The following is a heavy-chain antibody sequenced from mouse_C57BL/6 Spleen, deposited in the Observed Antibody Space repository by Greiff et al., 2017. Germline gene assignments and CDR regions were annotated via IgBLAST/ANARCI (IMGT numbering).Heavy chain of an antibody. CDR2: IYPGDGDT. Sequence: QVQLKQSGAELVKPGASVKISCKASGYAFSSYWMNWVKQRPGKGLEWIGKIYPGDGDTNYNGKFKGKATLTADKASITAYMQLSSLTSEDSSVYFCASQGSAWFAYWGQGTLVTVSA. CDR3: ASQGSAWFAY. J-gene: IGHJ3*01. V-gene: IGHV1-80*01. CDR1: GYAFSSYW.